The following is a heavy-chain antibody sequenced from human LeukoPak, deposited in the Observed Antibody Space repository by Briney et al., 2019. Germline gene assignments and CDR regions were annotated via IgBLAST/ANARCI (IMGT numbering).Heavy chain of an antibody. V-gene: IGHV1-2*06. Sequence: ASVKVSCKASGYTFTGYYMHWVRQAPGQGPEWMGRINPNSGGTNYAQKFQGRVTMTRDTSISTAYMELSRLRSDDTAVYYCARDHCSSTSCYWVYWGQGTLVTVSS. D-gene: IGHD2-2*01. CDR3: ARDHCSSTSCYWVY. J-gene: IGHJ4*02. CDR2: INPNSGGT. CDR1: GYTFTGYY.